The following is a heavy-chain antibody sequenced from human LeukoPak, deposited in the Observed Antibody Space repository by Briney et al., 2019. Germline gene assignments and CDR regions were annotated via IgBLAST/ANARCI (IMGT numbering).Heavy chain of an antibody. CDR3: AREAPYYFDY. V-gene: IGHV3-30*04. Sequence: GGSLRLSCAASGFTFGSYAMHWVRQAPGKGLEWVAVISYNGSNKYYADSVKGRFTISRDNSKNTLYLQMNSLRAEDTAVYYCAREAPYYFDYWGQGTLVTVSS. J-gene: IGHJ4*02. CDR1: GFTFGSYA. CDR2: ISYNGSNK.